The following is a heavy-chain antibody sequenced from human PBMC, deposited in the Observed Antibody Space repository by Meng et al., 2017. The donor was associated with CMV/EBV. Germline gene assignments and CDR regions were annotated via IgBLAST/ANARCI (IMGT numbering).Heavy chain of an antibody. V-gene: IGHV4-39*07. Sequence: GSLRLSCTVSGGSISSSSYHWGWIRQPPGKGLVWIGSIYYSGSTYYNPSLKSRVTISVDTSKNQFSLKLSSVTAANTAVYYCAGEPMDVWGQGTTVTVSS. CDR2: IYYSGST. CDR3: AGEPMDV. J-gene: IGHJ6*02. CDR1: GGSISSSSYH.